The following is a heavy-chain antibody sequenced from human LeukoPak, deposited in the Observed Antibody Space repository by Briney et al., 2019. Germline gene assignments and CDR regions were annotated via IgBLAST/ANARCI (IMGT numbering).Heavy chain of an antibody. CDR1: GGSISSYY. Sequence: SETLSLTCTVSGGSISSYYWSWIRQPPGKGLEWIGYIYYSGSANYNPSLKSQVTISVDTSKNQFSLKLSSVTAADTAVYYCANHYYDSSGYYYHDAFDIWGQGTMVTVSS. J-gene: IGHJ3*02. CDR3: ANHYYDSSGYYYHDAFDI. V-gene: IGHV4-59*01. CDR2: IYYSGSA. D-gene: IGHD3-22*01.